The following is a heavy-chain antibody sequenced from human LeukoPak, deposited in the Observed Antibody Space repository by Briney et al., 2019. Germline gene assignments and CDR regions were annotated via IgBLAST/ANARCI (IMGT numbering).Heavy chain of an antibody. Sequence: GGSLRLSCAASGFTFSGSAMHWVRQASGKGLEWVGRIRSKANSYATAYAASVKGRFTISRDDSKNTAYLQMNSLKTEDTAVYYCTRYGFDGAVYWGQGTLVTVSS. D-gene: IGHD3-10*01. CDR1: GFTFSGSA. J-gene: IGHJ4*02. V-gene: IGHV3-73*01. CDR2: IRSKANSYAT. CDR3: TRYGFDGAVY.